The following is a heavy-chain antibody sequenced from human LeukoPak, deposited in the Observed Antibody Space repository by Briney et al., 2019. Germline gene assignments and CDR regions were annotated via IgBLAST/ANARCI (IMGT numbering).Heavy chain of an antibody. CDR3: AKNGQTGFSFDP. Sequence: SETLSLTCAVYGGSFSGYYWSWIRQPPGKGLEWIGEGSDSGGTKFNPSLKSRVTISADTSKNQFSLKLSSVTAADTAVYYCAKNGQTGFSFDPWGQGTLVTVSS. V-gene: IGHV4-34*01. J-gene: IGHJ5*02. CDR2: GSDSGGT. CDR1: GGSFSGYY. D-gene: IGHD1-14*01.